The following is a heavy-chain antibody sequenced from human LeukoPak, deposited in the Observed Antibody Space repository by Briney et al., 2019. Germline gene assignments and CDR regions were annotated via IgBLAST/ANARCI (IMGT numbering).Heavy chain of an antibody. J-gene: IGHJ4*02. CDR1: GFTFSSNY. CDR3: ARSYSGYDLFDY. Sequence: PGGSLRLSCAASGFTFSSNYMSWVRQAPGKGLEWVSVIYSGGSTYYADSVKGRFTISRDNSKNTLYLQMNSLRAEDTAVYYCARSYSGYDLFDYWGQGTLVTVSS. CDR2: IYSGGST. V-gene: IGHV3-53*01. D-gene: IGHD5-12*01.